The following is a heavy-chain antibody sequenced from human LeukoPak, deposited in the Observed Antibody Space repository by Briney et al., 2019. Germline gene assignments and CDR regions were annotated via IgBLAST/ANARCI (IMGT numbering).Heavy chain of an antibody. D-gene: IGHD5-18*01. Sequence: PSETLSLTCAVYGGSFSGYYWSWIRQPPGKGLEGIGEINHSGSTNYNPSIKSRVTISVDTSKNQLSLKVSSVTAADTALYYCARGYRGYSYAYAWFDYWGQGTLVTVSS. CDR1: GGSFSGYY. J-gene: IGHJ4*02. V-gene: IGHV4-34*01. CDR2: INHSGST. CDR3: ARGYRGYSYAYAWFDY.